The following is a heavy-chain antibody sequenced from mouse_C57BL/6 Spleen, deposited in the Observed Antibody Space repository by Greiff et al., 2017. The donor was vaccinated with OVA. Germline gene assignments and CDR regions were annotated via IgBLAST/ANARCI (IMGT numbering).Heavy chain of an antibody. CDR3: ARREGYYGNYGAMDY. CDR2: IYWDDDK. CDR1: GFSLSTSGMG. D-gene: IGHD2-1*01. V-gene: IGHV8-12*01. J-gene: IGHJ4*01. Sequence: QVTLKESGPGILQSSQTLSLTCSFSGFSLSTSGMGVSWIRQPSGKGLEWLAHIYWDDDKRYNPSLKSRLTISKDTSRNQVFLKITSVDTADTATYYGARREGYYGNYGAMDYWGQGTSVTVSS.